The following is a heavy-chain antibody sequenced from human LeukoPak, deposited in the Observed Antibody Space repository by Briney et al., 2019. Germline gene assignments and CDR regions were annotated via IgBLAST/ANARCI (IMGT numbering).Heavy chain of an antibody. Sequence: SETLSLTCTVSGGSISSSDYYWSWIRQPPGKGLEWIGYIYYSGSTYYNPSLKSRVTISEDTSKNQFSLNLSSVTAADTAVYYCARADYDFWRRFDPWGQGTLVTVSS. V-gene: IGHV4-30-4*08. CDR3: ARADYDFWRRFDP. D-gene: IGHD3-3*01. CDR2: IYYSGST. CDR1: GGSISSSDYY. J-gene: IGHJ5*02.